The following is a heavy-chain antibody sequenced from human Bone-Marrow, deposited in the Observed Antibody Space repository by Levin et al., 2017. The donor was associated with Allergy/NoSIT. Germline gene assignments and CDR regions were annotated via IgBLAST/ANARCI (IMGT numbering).Heavy chain of an antibody. Sequence: PGESLKISCKASGYSFTGFYIHWVRQAPGQGPEWIGFINPSNGGTKFAQKFEGSVTMTSDTSTSTAYMALTRLTSDDTAVYFCARGFYTNYGDFWGQGTLVTVSS. J-gene: IGHJ4*02. CDR2: INPSNGGT. V-gene: IGHV1-2*04. D-gene: IGHD4-11*01. CDR1: GYSFTGFY. CDR3: ARGFYTNYGDF.